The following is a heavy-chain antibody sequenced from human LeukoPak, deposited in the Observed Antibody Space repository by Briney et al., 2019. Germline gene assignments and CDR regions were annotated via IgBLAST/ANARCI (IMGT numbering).Heavy chain of an antibody. CDR1: GFTFGDHA. CDR3: AKVAPLDYYDSSGYYYSFDY. CDR2: ISGSGGST. D-gene: IGHD3-22*01. V-gene: IGHV3-23*01. Sequence: GGSLRLSCTASGFTFGDHAMSWVRQAPGKGLEWVSAISGSGGSTYYADSVKGRFTISRDNSKNTLYLQMNSLRAEDTAVYYCAKVAPLDYYDSSGYYYSFDYWGQGTLVTVSS. J-gene: IGHJ4*02.